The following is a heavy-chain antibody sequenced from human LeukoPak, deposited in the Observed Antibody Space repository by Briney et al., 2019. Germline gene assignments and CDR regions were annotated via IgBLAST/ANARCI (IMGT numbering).Heavy chain of an antibody. CDR2: IYSCGST. V-gene: IGHV3-66*03. J-gene: IGHJ5*02. CDR3: ARDLYYYDSSGYISSWFDP. Sequence: GGSLRLSCAASGFTVSSNYMTWVRQAPGKGLEWVSVIYSCGSTYYADSVKGRFTISRDNSKNTLYLQMNSLRAEDTAVYYCARDLYYYDSSGYISSWFDPWGQGTLVTVSS. CDR1: GFTVSSNY. D-gene: IGHD3-22*01.